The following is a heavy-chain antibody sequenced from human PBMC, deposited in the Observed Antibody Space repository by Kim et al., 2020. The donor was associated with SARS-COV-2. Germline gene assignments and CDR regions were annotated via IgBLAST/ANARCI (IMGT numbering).Heavy chain of an antibody. CDR1: GFTFSSYD. V-gene: IGHV3-13*01. Sequence: GGSLRLSCAAYGFTFSSYDMHWVRQATGKGLEWVSAIGTAGDTYYPGSVKGRFTISRENAKNSLYLQMNSLRAGDTAVYYCARGGQYSSGSRYYYYYGMDVWGQGTTVTVSS. J-gene: IGHJ6*02. CDR2: IGTAGDT. CDR3: ARGGQYSSGSRYYYYYGMDV. D-gene: IGHD6-19*01.